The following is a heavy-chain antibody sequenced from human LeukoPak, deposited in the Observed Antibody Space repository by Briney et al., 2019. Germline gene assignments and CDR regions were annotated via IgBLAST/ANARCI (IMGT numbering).Heavy chain of an antibody. D-gene: IGHD3-3*01. CDR1: GFTFSSYA. Sequence: AGRSLRLSCAASGFTFSSYAMSWVSQVPGNGLEWVSAISGSGGSTYYADSVKGRFTISRDNSKNTLYLQMNSLRAEDTAVYYCAKVRFLEWSEGGMDVWGQGTTVTVSS. J-gene: IGHJ6*02. V-gene: IGHV3-23*01. CDR2: ISGSGGST. CDR3: AKVRFLEWSEGGMDV.